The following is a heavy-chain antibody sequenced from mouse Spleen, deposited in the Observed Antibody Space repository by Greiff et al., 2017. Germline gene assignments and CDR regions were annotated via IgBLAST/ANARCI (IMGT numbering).Heavy chain of an antibody. J-gene: IGHJ3*01. Sequence: EVKVVESGGGLVKRGGSLKLSCAASGFTFSSYYMSWVRQTPEKRLEWVATISNSGGSTYYPDSVKDRFTISRDNAKNTLYLQMSSLNSEDTAVYYCASYSYYSYDGSPFAYWGQGTLVTVSA. CDR2: ISNSGGST. CDR1: GFTFSSYY. CDR3: ASYSYYSYDGSPFAY. V-gene: IGHV5-12-1*01. D-gene: IGHD2-12*01.